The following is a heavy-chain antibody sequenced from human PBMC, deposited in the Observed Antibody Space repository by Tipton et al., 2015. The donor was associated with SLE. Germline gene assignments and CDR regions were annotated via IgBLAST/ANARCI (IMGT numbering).Heavy chain of an antibody. Sequence: RSLRLSCAASGFTFSSYAMHWVRKAPGKGLEWMAVISYDGSNKYYADSVKGRFTISRDNSKNTLFLQMNSLRPDDTAVYYCARGSYYYESGGYSDAFDILGQGTMVTVSS. CDR2: ISYDGSNK. J-gene: IGHJ3*02. V-gene: IGHV3-30-3*01. CDR1: GFTFSSYA. CDR3: ARGSYYYESGGYSDAFDI. D-gene: IGHD3-22*01.